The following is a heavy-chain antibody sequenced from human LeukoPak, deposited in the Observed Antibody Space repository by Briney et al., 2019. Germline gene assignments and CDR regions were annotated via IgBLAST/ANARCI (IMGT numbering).Heavy chain of an antibody. D-gene: IGHD3-3*01. Sequence: SETLSLTCAVYGGSFSGYYWSWIRQPPGKGLEWIGYIYYSGSTNYNPSLKSRVTISVDTSKNQFSLKLSSVTAADTAVYYCARSDFWSGSYNWFDPWGQGTLVTVSS. CDR1: GGSFSGYY. V-gene: IGHV4-59*01. CDR3: ARSDFWSGSYNWFDP. J-gene: IGHJ5*02. CDR2: IYYSGST.